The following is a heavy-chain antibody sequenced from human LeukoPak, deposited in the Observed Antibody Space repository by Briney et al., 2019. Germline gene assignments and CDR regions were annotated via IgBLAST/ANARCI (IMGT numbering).Heavy chain of an antibody. CDR1: GFTFSSYA. V-gene: IGHV3-23*01. J-gene: IGHJ4*02. CDR3: AKGPWYSSSWYDY. Sequence: GGSLRLSCAASGFTFSSYAMSWVRQAPGKGLEWVSAISGSGGSTYYADSVKGRFTISRDNSKNTLYLQMNSLRAEDTAIYYCAKGPWYSSSWYDYWGQGTLVIVSS. CDR2: ISGSGGST. D-gene: IGHD6-13*01.